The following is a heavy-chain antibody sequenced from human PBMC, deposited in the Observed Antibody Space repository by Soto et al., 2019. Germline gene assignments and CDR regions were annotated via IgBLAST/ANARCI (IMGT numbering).Heavy chain of an antibody. J-gene: IGHJ4*02. CDR3: ARDQRLIFGVAKWGYYIDY. V-gene: IGHV1-69*04. Sequence: SVKVSCKASGGTFSSYTISWVRQAPGQGLEWMGRIIPILGIANYAQKFQGRVTITADKSTSTAYMELSSLRSEDTAVYYCARDQRLIFGVAKWGYYIDYWGQGTLVTVSS. CDR1: GGTFSSYT. D-gene: IGHD3-3*01. CDR2: IIPILGIA.